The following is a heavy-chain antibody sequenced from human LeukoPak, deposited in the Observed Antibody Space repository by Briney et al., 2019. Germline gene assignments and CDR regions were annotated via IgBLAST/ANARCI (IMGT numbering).Heavy chain of an antibody. CDR1: GYTFTSNH. CDR2: INPSGDST. J-gene: IGHJ4*02. D-gene: IGHD3-22*01. V-gene: IGHV1-46*01. CDR3: ARARRYYYDSSGPAGY. Sequence: ASVKISCKASGYTFTSNHIHCVRQAPGQGLEWMGVINPSGDSTSYAQKFQGRVTMTRDTSTSTVYMELSSLRSEDTAVYYCARARRYYYDSSGPAGYWGQGTLVTVSS.